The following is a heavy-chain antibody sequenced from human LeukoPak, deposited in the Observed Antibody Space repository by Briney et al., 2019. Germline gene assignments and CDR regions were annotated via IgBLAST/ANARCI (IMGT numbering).Heavy chain of an antibody. D-gene: IGHD6-13*01. CDR1: GYTFTGYY. CDR2: INPNSGGT. CDR3: ARAYSSSWYAGVDY. Sequence: GASVKVSCKASGYTFTGYYMHWVRQAPGQGLEWMGWINPNSGGTNYAQKFQGRVTMTRDTSISTAYMELSRLRSDDTAVYYCARAYSSSWYAGVDYWGQGTLVTVSS. J-gene: IGHJ4*02. V-gene: IGHV1-2*02.